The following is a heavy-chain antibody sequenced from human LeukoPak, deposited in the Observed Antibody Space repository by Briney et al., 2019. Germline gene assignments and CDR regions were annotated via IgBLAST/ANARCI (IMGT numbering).Heavy chain of an antibody. V-gene: IGHV3-33*01. J-gene: IGHJ4*02. CDR1: GFIFSSYG. Sequence: GRSLRLSCAASGFIFSSYGMHWVRQAPGKGLEWVAVIWYDGSNKHYADSVKGRFTISRDNSKNTVYLQMNSLSAEDTAVYYCARGLAYCSGGSCSQAYWGQGTLVTVSS. CDR3: ARGLAYCSGGSCSQAY. D-gene: IGHD2-15*01. CDR2: IWYDGSNK.